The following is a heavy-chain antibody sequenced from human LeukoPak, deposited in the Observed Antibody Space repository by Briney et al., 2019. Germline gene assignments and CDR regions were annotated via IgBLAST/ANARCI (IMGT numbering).Heavy chain of an antibody. D-gene: IGHD3-3*01. J-gene: IGHJ6*03. CDR2: IKQDGSEK. Sequence: GGSLRLSCAASGFTFSSYWMSWVRQAPGKGLEWVANIKQDGSEKYYVDSVKGRFTISRDNAKNSLYLQMNSLRAEDTAVYYCARSGYDFWSGYPLSYYYYMDVWGKGTTVTVSS. CDR1: GFTFSSYW. CDR3: ARSGYDFWSGYPLSYYYYMDV. V-gene: IGHV3-7*01.